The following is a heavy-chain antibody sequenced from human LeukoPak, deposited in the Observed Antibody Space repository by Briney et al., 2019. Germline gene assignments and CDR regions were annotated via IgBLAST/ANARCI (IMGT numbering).Heavy chain of an antibody. CDR2: INPSGGTT. D-gene: IGHD3-3*01. CDR3: TRGVGVTIFGVGGQAFDI. V-gene: IGHV1-46*03. J-gene: IGHJ3*02. Sequence: ASVKVSCKASGYTFTSNYMYWVRQAPGQGLEWMGIINPSGGTTRYAQKFQGRVTMTRDTSTSTLYKELSSLRSEDTAVYYCTRGVGVTIFGVGGQAFDIWGQGTMVTVSS. CDR1: GYTFTSNY.